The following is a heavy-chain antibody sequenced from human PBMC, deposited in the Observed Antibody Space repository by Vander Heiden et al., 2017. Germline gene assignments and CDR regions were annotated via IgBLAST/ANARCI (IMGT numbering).Heavy chain of an antibody. Sequence: QVQLVQSGAEVTRSGASVQVSCKGSGYTFTPTYLHWLRQAPGQGLEWMGVSNPGDGNTLYAQKFQGRVTMTRDTSTSTLYMELSSLSSEDTAVYDCVRDEVGYGDSKNWGQGTLVTVSS. V-gene: IGHV1-46*01. D-gene: IGHD5-18*01. J-gene: IGHJ4*02. CDR1: GYTFTPTY. CDR3: VRDEVGYGDSKN. CDR2: SNPGDGNT.